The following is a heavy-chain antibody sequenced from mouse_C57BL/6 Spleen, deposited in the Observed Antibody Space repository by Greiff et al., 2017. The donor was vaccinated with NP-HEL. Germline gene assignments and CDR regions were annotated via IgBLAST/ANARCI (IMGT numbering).Heavy chain of an antibody. D-gene: IGHD1-1*01. CDR1: GYTFTSYW. V-gene: IGHV1-50*01. J-gene: IGHJ2*01. CDR3: APSHYYGSSFDY. Sequence: QVQLQQPGAELVKPGASVKLSCKASGYTFTSYWMQWVKQRPGQGLEWIGEIDPSDSYTNYNQKFKGKATLTVDTSSSTAYMQLSSLTSEDSAVYYCAPSHYYGSSFDYWGQGTTLTVSS. CDR2: IDPSDSYT.